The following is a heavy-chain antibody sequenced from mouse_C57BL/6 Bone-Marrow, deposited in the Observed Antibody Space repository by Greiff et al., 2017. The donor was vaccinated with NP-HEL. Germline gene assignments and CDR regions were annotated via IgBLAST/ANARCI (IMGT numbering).Heavy chain of an antibody. CDR3: ARVFITTVVARYFDV. Sequence: QVQLKESGAELAKPGASVKLSCKASGYTFTSYWMHWVKQRPGQGLEWIGYINPSSGYTKYNQKFKDKATLTADKSSSTAYMQLSSLTYEDSAVYYCARVFITTVVARYFDVWGTGTTVTVSS. D-gene: IGHD1-1*01. J-gene: IGHJ1*03. V-gene: IGHV1-7*01. CDR1: GYTFTSYW. CDR2: INPSSGYT.